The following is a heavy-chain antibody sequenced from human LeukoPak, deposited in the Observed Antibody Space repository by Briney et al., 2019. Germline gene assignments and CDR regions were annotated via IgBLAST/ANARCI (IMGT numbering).Heavy chain of an antibody. CDR1: GGSISSGGYY. CDR2: IYHSGST. D-gene: IGHD2-15*01. CDR3: ARISLLPNWYFDL. Sequence: PSETLSLTCTVSGGSISSGGYYWSWIRQPPGKGLEWIGYIYHSGSTYYNPSLKSRVTISVDRSKNQFSLKLSSVTAADTAVYYCARISLLPNWYFDLWGRGTLVTVSS. V-gene: IGHV4-30-2*01. J-gene: IGHJ2*01.